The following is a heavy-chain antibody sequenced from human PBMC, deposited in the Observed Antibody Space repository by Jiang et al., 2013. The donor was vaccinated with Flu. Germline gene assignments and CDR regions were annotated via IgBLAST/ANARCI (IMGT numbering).Heavy chain of an antibody. J-gene: IGHJ1*01. CDR3: ARDLGPGTVATPSV. CDR1: GYTFTDHY. V-gene: IGHV1-46*01. Sequence: SGAEVKKPGASVKVSCKASGYTFTDHYMHWVRQAPGQGLEWMGIINLSAGTTSYAQKFQGRVTMTRDTSTSTVYMELSSLTSEDTALYYCARDLGPGTVATPSVWGQGRPGHRLL. D-gene: IGHD4-23*01. CDR2: INLSAGTT.